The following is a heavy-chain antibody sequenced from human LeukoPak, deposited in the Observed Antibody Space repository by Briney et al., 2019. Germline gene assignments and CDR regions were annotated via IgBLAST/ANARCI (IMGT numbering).Heavy chain of an antibody. J-gene: IGHJ5*02. V-gene: IGHV3-21*04. CDR3: AKEGPMVRGPTPLHGWFDP. Sequence: PGGSLRLSCAASGFTFSSYSMNWVRQAPGKGLEWVSSISSSSNFIYYADSVKGRFTISRDNSKNTLYLQMNSLRAEDTAVYYCAKEGPMVRGPTPLHGWFDPWGQGTLVTVSS. CDR2: ISSSSNFI. D-gene: IGHD3-10*01. CDR1: GFTFSSYS.